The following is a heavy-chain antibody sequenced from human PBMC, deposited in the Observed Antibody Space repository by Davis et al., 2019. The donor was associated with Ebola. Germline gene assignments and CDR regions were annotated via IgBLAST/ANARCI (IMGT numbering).Heavy chain of an antibody. CDR2: INHSGST. Sequence: MPSETLSLTCAVYGGSFSGYYWSWIRQPPGKGLEWIGEINHSGSTKYNPSLKSRVAISVDTSKNQFSLKLSSVTAADTAVYYCARASYGGNSGQRYWGQGTLVTVSS. CDR3: ARASYGGNSGQRY. V-gene: IGHV4-34*01. D-gene: IGHD4-23*01. CDR1: GGSFSGYY. J-gene: IGHJ4*02.